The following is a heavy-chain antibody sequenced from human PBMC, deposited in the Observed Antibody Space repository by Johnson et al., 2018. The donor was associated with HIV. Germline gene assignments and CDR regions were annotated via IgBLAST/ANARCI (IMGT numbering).Heavy chain of an antibody. D-gene: IGHD6-19*01. J-gene: IGHJ3*02. CDR1: GFIFRNYW. CDR3: ARKQWLEIPSDAFDI. Sequence: VQLVESGGGLVQPGGSLRLSCAASGFIFRNYWMHWVRQAPGKGLVWVARIYSDGSDTAYADSVQGRFTISRDNAKRTLYLQMNSLRAEDTAVYYCARKQWLEIPSDAFDIWGQGTMVTVSS. V-gene: IGHV3-74*03. CDR2: IYSDGSDT.